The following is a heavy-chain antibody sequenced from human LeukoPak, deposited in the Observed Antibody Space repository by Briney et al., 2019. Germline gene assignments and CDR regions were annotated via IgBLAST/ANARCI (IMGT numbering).Heavy chain of an antibody. CDR2: IYYSGST. CDR1: GGSISSYY. D-gene: IGHD3-10*01. J-gene: IGHJ6*04. CDR3: ARGFRWYYGSGSYSNYYYGMGV. Sequence: SETLSLTCTVSGGSISSYYWSWIRQPPGKGLEWIGYIYYSGSTNYNPSLKSRVTISVDTSKNQFSLKLSSVTAADTAVYYCARGFRWYYGSGSYSNYYYGMGVWGKGTTVTVSS. V-gene: IGHV4-59*01.